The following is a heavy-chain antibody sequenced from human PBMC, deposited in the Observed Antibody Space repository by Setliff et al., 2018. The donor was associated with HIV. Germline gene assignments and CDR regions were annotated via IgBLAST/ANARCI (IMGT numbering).Heavy chain of an antibody. Sequence: ASVKVSCKSSGYTFTNYDINWVRQAAGQGLEWMGWMNPNSGNTGYAQKFQGRVTMTRDTSTSTVYMELSSLRSEDTAVYYCARDPLDGDGPFDYWGQGTLVTVSS. CDR2: MNPNSGNT. J-gene: IGHJ4*02. CDR3: ARDPLDGDGPFDY. CDR1: GYTFTNYD. V-gene: IGHV1-8*02. D-gene: IGHD7-27*01.